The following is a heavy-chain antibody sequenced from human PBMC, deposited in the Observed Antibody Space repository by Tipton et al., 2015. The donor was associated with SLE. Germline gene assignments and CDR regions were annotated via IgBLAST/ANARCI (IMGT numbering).Heavy chain of an antibody. CDR3: ARDLAIFGVVPFNYMDI. CDR2: IYHSGST. J-gene: IGHJ6*03. Sequence: TLSLTCTVSGYSISSGYYWGWIRQPPGKGLEWIGSIYHSGSTYYNPSLKSRVTISVDMSKNQVSLKLNSVTAADTAVYYCARDLAIFGVVPFNYMDIWGKGTTVTVSS. CDR1: GYSISSGYY. D-gene: IGHD3-3*01. V-gene: IGHV4-38-2*02.